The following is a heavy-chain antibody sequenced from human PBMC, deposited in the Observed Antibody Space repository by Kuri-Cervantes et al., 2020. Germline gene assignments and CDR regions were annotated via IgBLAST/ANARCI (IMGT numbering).Heavy chain of an antibody. Sequence: GGSLRLSCAASGFTFDDYAMHWVRQAPGKGLEWVSAISGSGGSTYYADSVKGRFTISRDNSKNTLYLQMNSLRAEDTALYYCAKDLTYRSSSGFDNWGQGTLVTVSS. V-gene: IGHV3-23*01. D-gene: IGHD6-6*01. J-gene: IGHJ4*02. CDR3: AKDLTYRSSSGFDN. CDR1: GFTFDDYA. CDR2: ISGSGGST.